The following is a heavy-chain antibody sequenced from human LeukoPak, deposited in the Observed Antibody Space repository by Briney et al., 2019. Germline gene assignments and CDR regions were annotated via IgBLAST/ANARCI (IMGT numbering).Heavy chain of an antibody. CDR2: IWYDGSNK. V-gene: IGHV3-33*01. CDR3: ARGGLGIGDFDI. CDR1: GFTFSSYG. Sequence: GGSLRLSCAASGFTFSSYGMHWVRQAPGKGLEWVAVIWYDGSNKYYADSVKGRFTISRDNSKNTLYLQMNSLRAEDRAVYYCARGGLGIGDFDIWGQGTMVTVSS. J-gene: IGHJ3*02. D-gene: IGHD7-27*01.